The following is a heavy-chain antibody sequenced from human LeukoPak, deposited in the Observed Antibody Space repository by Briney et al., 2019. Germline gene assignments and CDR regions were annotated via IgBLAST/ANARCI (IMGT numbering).Heavy chain of an antibody. CDR2: ISGSGGST. CDR3: AKEGPLNWFDP. Sequence: XRLSXXXXXFTFXXXAMSWVRQXPGKGLEWVSAISGSGGSTYYADSVKGRFTISRDNSKNTLYLQMNSLRAEDTAVYYCAKEGPLNWFDPWGQGTLVTVSS. V-gene: IGHV3-23*01. J-gene: IGHJ5*02. CDR1: XFTFXXXA.